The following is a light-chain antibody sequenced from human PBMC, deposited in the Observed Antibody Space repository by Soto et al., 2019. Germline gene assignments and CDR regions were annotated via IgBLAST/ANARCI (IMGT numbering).Light chain of an antibody. J-gene: IGKJ4*01. Sequence: EIVLTQSPATLSLSPGERATLSCRASQSVSSYLAWYQQKPGQAPRLLISDASNRATGIPARFSGSGSGTDFTLTVSSLEPEDFAVYYCQQRRYWPLTFGGGTKVEI. CDR2: DAS. CDR3: QQRRYWPLT. V-gene: IGKV3-11*01. CDR1: QSVSSY.